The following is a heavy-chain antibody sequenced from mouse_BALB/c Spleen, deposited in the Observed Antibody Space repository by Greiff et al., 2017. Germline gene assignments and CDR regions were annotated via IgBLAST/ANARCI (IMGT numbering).Heavy chain of an antibody. CDR2: ISSGGST. CDR1: GFTFSSYA. Sequence: EVKLMESGGGLVKPGGSLKLSCAASGFTFSSYAMSWVRPTPEKRLEWVASISSGGSTYYPDSVKGRFTISRDNARNILYLQMSSLRSEDTAMYYCARNSYYYGSSLYAMDYWGQGTSVTVSS. J-gene: IGHJ4*01. CDR3: ARNSYYYGSSLYAMDY. V-gene: IGHV5-6-5*01. D-gene: IGHD1-1*01.